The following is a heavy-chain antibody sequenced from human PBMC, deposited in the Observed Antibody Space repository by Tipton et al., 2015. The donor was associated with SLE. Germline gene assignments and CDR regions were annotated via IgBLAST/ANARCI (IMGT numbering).Heavy chain of an antibody. Sequence: GLVKPSETLSLTCAVYGGTFSGYYWSWIRQSPGKGLEWIGEINYSGNTKYNPSLKSQVTISVDTSKNQFSLNLNFMTAADTAMYYCATALNYYDSSGPEGWGQGTMVTVSS. J-gene: IGHJ3*01. V-gene: IGHV4-34*08. CDR1: GGTFSGYY. CDR3: ATALNYYDSSGPEG. D-gene: IGHD3-22*01. CDR2: INYSGNT.